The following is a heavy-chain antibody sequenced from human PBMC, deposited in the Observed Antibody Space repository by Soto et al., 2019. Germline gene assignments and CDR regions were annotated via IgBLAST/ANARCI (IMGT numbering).Heavy chain of an antibody. CDR2: INPITGGT. V-gene: IGHV1-2*02. D-gene: IGHD3-22*01. CDR3: ARNYYDSSDRDYLDY. J-gene: IGHJ4*02. CDR1: GYTFTGYF. Sequence: ASVNVSCKASGYTFTGYFIHWVRQAPGQGLEWMGWINPITGGTNYAPKFQGRVTMTRDTSITTAYMELSRLRSDDTAVYYCARNYYDSSDRDYLDYWGQGTPVTVSS.